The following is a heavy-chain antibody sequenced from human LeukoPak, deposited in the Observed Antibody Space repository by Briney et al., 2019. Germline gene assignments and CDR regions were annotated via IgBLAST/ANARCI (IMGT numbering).Heavy chain of an antibody. CDR3: ARDRKGGDLDY. J-gene: IGHJ4*02. CDR2: INPNSGVT. Sequence: ASVKVSCKASGYTFTGYYMHWVRQAPGQGLEWMGWINPNSGVTNYAQKFQGRVTLTRDTFISTAYMEVNSLTSDDTAVYYCARDRKGGDLDYWGQGTLVTVSS. V-gene: IGHV1-2*02. D-gene: IGHD3-10*01. CDR1: GYTFTGYY.